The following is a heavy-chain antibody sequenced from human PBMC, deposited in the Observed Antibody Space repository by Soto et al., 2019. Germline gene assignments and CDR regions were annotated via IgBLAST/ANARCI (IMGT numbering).Heavy chain of an antibody. CDR1: GFTFSSYA. V-gene: IGHV3-23*01. CDR3: AKDYYDSSGYYDY. Sequence: PGGSLRLSCAASGFTFSSYAMSWVRQAPGKGLEWVSAISGSGGSTYYADSVKGRFTISRDNSKNTLYLQMNRLRAEDTAVYYCAKDYYDSSGYYDYWGQGTLVTVSS. D-gene: IGHD3-22*01. CDR2: ISGSGGST. J-gene: IGHJ4*02.